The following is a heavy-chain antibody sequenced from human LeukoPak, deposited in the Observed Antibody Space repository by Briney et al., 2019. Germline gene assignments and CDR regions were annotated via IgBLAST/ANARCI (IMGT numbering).Heavy chain of an antibody. J-gene: IGHJ2*01. CDR3: AREYYALDL. V-gene: IGHV4-30-2*01. D-gene: IGHD2-2*01. Sequence: SETLSLTCAVSGGPISSGGYSWSWIRQPPGKGLEWIGYIYHSGSTYYNPSLKSRVTISVDRSKNQFSLKLSSVTAADTAVYYCAREYYALDLWGRGTLVTVSS. CDR1: GGPISSGGYS. CDR2: IYHSGST.